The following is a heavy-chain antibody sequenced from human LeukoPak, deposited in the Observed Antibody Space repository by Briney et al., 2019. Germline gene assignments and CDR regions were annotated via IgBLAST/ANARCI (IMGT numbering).Heavy chain of an antibody. CDR2: INPTGGST. J-gene: IGHJ4*02. CDR3: TRLGGIPDY. Sequence: GASVKVSCKASGYTLTTYYMHWVRQAPGQGLEWMGRINPTGGSTSYAQKFQGRVTMTRDTSTTTVYMGLSSLRSEDTAVYYCTRLGGIPDYWGQGTLVAVSS. CDR1: GYTLTTYY. D-gene: IGHD3-16*01. V-gene: IGHV1-46*01.